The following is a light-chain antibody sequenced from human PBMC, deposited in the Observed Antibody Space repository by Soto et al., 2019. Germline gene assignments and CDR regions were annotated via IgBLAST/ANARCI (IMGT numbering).Light chain of an antibody. CDR2: GAS. CDR3: QQFGSSPPVT. CDR1: QSVINTN. J-gene: IGKJ4*01. Sequence: EIVLTQSPGTLSLSPGDRATLSCRASQSVINTNLAWYQQKPGQAPRLLIHGASNRATGIPDRLSGSGSGPDFTITISGLEPEDLAVYYCQQFGSSPPVTFGGGTKVEIK. V-gene: IGKV3-20*01.